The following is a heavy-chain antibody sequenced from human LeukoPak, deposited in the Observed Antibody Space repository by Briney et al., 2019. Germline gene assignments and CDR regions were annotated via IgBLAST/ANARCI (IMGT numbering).Heavy chain of an antibody. J-gene: IGHJ4*02. CDR3: ARDRLEGVYSYDTSGYSDFHY. CDR1: GGAFISYA. D-gene: IGHD3-22*01. CDR2: INPNSVVP. V-gene: IGHV1-2*02. Sequence: ASVKVSCKASGGAFISYAISWVRQAPGQGLEWMGWINPNSVVPNYPHKFHGRFTMTSDTSISTAYMQLTSLRSHDTPVYYCARDRLEGVYSYDTSGYSDFHYWGQGTLVPVSS.